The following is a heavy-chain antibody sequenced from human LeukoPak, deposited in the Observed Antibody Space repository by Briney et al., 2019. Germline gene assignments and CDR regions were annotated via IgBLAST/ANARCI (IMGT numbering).Heavy chain of an antibody. Sequence: GGSLRLSCAASGFTFSSYGMHWVRQAPGKGLEWVAVISYDGSNKYYADSVKGRFTISIDNSKNTLYLQMNSLRAEDTAVYYCAKDRSSSGWYNDLDYWGQGTLVTVSS. CDR1: GFTFSSYG. D-gene: IGHD6-19*01. V-gene: IGHV3-30*18. J-gene: IGHJ4*02. CDR3: AKDRSSSGWYNDLDY. CDR2: ISYDGSNK.